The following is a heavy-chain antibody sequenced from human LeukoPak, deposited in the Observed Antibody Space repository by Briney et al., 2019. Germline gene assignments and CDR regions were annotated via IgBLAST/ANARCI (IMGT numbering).Heavy chain of an antibody. Sequence: PGRSLRLSCEASGFSFDDYAMHWVRQAPGKGLEWVAGISRNSYNIAYGDSVKGRFTISRDNAEKSLSLQMNSPGTEDTAFYYCAKSRDDGTGYYYDYWGQGVLVTVAS. CDR3: AKSRDDGTGYYYDY. V-gene: IGHV3-9*01. J-gene: IGHJ4*02. D-gene: IGHD3-9*01. CDR1: GFSFDDYA. CDR2: ISRNSYNI.